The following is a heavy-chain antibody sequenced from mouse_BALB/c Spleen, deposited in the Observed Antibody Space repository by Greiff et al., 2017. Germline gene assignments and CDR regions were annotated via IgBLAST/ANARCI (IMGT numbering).Heavy chain of an antibody. CDR2: ISSGSSTI. CDR1: GFTFSSFG. V-gene: IGHV5-17*02. Sequence: EVKLVESGGGLVQPGGSRKLSCAASGFTFSSFGMHWVRQAPEKGLEWVAYISSGSSTIYYADTVKGRFTISRDNPKNTLFLQMTSLRSEDTAMYYCARSAHYSTMDYWGQGTSVTVSS. J-gene: IGHJ4*01. CDR3: ARSAHYSTMDY.